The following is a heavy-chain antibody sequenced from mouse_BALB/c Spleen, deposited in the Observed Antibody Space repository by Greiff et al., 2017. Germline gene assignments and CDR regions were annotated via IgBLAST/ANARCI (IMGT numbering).Heavy chain of an antibody. CDR1: GFSFTSYG. J-gene: IGHJ1*01. V-gene: IGHV2-2*02. CDR3: DRADSYYVGWYMDV. D-gene: IGHD2-3*01. Sequence: VMLVESGPGLVQPSQCLSITCTVSGFSFTSYGVHWVRQSPGKGLEWLGVIWSGGSTDYNAAFISRLSISKDNSKSQVFFKMNSLQANDTAIYYCDRADSYYVGWYMDVWGAGTTVTVSS. CDR2: IWSGGST.